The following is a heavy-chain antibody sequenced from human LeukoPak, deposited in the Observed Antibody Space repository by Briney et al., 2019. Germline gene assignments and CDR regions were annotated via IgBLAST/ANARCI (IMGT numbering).Heavy chain of an antibody. CDR3: ARAQYIPPFDP. CDR1: GFTFSSYW. D-gene: IGHD6-6*01. J-gene: IGHJ5*02. V-gene: IGHV3-74*01. Sequence: GGSLRLSCAASGFTFSSYWMHWVRQAPGKGLVWVSRINSDGSSTNYADSVKGRFTISRDNAKNTLYLQMNSLRAEDTAVYYCARAQYIPPFDPWGQGTLVTVSS. CDR2: INSDGSST.